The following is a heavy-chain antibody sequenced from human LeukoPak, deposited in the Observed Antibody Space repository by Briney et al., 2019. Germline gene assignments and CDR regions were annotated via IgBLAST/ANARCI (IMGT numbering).Heavy chain of an antibody. J-gene: IGHJ4*02. D-gene: IGHD6-6*01. CDR1: GYSISSGYY. V-gene: IGHV4-38-2*02. CDR2: IYHSGST. Sequence: PSETLSLTCTVSGYSISSGYYWGWIRQPPGKGLEWIGSIYHSGSTYYNPSLKSRVTISVDTSKNQFSLKLSSVTAADTAVYYCARGNNFARWIGSSSPYFDYWGQGTLVTVSS. CDR3: ARGNNFARWIGSSSPYFDY.